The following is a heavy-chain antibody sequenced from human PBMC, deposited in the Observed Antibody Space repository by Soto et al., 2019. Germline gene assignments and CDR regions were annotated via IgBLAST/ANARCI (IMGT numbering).Heavy chain of an antibody. V-gene: IGHV3-30*18. CDR2: ISYDGSNK. CDR1: GFTFSSYG. D-gene: IGHD6-13*01. Sequence: QVQLVESGGGVVQPGRSLRLSCAASGFTFSSYGMHWVRQAPGKGLEWVAVISYDGSNKYYVDSVKGRFTISRDNSKNTLYLQMNSLRAEDTAVYYCAKGYSNYGMDVWGQGTTVTVSS. CDR3: AKGYSNYGMDV. J-gene: IGHJ6*02.